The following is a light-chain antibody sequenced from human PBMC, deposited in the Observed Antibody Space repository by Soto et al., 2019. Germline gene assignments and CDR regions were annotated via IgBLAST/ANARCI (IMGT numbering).Light chain of an antibody. CDR2: GNS. CDR1: RANIGAGYD. Sequence: QSVLTQPPSVSGAPGPRVTISCAGSRANIGAGYDVQWYQHLPGTAPKLRIYGNSYRPSGVPDRFSGSKSGTSASLSITGLQAEDEADYYCQSFDSSLSGSVFGSGTKVTVL. J-gene: IGLJ1*01. CDR3: QSFDSSLSGSV. V-gene: IGLV1-40*01.